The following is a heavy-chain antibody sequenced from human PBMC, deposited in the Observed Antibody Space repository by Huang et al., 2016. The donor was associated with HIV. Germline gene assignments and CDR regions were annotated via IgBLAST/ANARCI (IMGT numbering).Heavy chain of an antibody. V-gene: IGHV4-34*02. CDR2: VNQLGSP. J-gene: IGHJ5*02. D-gene: IGHD3-10*01. Sequence: QVHLQQWGAGLLKSAETLSLTCAVYGGSLSGYYWSWLRQTPGKGLEWIGEVNQLGSPNYNPTLKSRFSISMDESKKQFSLKLKFISDADTAVYFCARDATKNPRGWFDPWGQGSLVTVSS. CDR1: GGSLSGYY. CDR3: ARDATKNPRGWFDP.